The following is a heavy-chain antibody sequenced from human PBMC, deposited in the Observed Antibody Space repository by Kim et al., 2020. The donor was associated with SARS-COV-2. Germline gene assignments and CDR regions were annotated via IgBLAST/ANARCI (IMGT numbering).Heavy chain of an antibody. V-gene: IGHV3-23*01. CDR3: AKTENIAVAGKTFDY. Sequence: TASGKGRFTISRDNSKNTLYLQMNSLGTEDTATFYCAKTENIAVAGKTFDYWGQGTLVTVSS. J-gene: IGHJ4*02. D-gene: IGHD6-19*01.